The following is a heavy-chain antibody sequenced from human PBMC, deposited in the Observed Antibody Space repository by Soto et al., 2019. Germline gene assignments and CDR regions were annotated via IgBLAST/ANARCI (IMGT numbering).Heavy chain of an antibody. CDR2: TKNKANRYIT. V-gene: IGHV3-72*01. J-gene: IGHJ4*02. CDR1: GFTLSDHY. CDR3: GRWVSGSPDS. D-gene: IGHD1-26*01. Sequence: EVQLVESGGGLVQPGGSLRLSCAASGFTLSDHYMDWVRQAPGKGLEWVGRTKNKANRYITEYAASVNGRFTISRDDSKNSVYLHMNSLKSDDTAVYYCGRWVSGSPDSWGQGTLVTVSS.